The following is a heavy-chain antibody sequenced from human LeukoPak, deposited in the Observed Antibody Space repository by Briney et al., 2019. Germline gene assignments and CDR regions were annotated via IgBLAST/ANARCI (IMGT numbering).Heavy chain of an antibody. CDR2: ISGSGGST. CDR3: VRGFNSFDC. J-gene: IGHJ4*02. CDR1: GFTFSSYT. D-gene: IGHD2/OR15-2a*01. V-gene: IGHV3-23*01. Sequence: GGSLRLPCAASGFTFSSYTMSWVRQAPGKGLEWVSTISGSGGSTYYADSVKGRFTISRDNPKNTLYLEMNSLRAEDTAVYYCVRGFNSFDCWGQGTLVTVSS.